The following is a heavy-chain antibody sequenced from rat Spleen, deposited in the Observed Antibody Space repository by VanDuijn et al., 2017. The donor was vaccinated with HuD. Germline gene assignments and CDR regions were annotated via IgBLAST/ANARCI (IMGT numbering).Heavy chain of an antibody. CDR1: GFTFSDYN. D-gene: IGHD1-9*01. Sequence: EVQLVESGGGLVQPGRSLKLSCAASGFTFSDYNMAWVRQAPKKGLEWVATISYDGSSTYYRDSVKGRFTISRDNAKSTLNLEMDRLRSEDTATYFCVRYSGKYYGYNFLDYWGRGVMVTVSS. J-gene: IGHJ2*01. CDR2: ISYDGSST. V-gene: IGHV5-7*01. CDR3: VRYSGKYYGYNFLDY.